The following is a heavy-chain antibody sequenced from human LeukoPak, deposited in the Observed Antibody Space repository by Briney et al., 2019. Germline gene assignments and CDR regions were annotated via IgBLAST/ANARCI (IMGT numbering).Heavy chain of an antibody. CDR1: GFTFGEYA. Sequence: PGRSLRLSCTASGFTFGEYAMSWVRQAPGKGPEWVGFIRRKANGGITEYAPAVKGRFTISRDDSKSIAYLQMNSLKTEDTAVYYCTSGLYYDSWSDLFDYWGQGTLVTVSS. J-gene: IGHJ4*02. CDR2: IRRKANGGIT. D-gene: IGHD3-3*01. CDR3: TSGLYYDSWSDLFDY. V-gene: IGHV3-49*04.